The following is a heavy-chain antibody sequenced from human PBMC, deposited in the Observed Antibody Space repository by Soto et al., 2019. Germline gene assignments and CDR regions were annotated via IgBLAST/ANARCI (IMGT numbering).Heavy chain of an antibody. Sequence: QVQLVQSGGEVKKPGASVKVSCKTSGYSFTTYGISWVRQAPGQGLEWMGWISAYNGNTNYAQKLQDRVTMPTDTSTSTAYMELRSLSSDDTAVYYCAREGPAPYYYYGMDVWGQGSTVTVSS. CDR3: AREGPAPYYYYGMDV. CDR1: GYSFTTYG. CDR2: ISAYNGNT. V-gene: IGHV1-18*01. J-gene: IGHJ6*02.